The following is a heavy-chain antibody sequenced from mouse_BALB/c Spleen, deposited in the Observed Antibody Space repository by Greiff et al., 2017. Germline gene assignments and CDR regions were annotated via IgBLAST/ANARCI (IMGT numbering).Heavy chain of an antibody. CDR1: GLTFSSYT. CDR3: ARLGYYGSRWYFDV. V-gene: IGHV5-12-2*01. D-gene: IGHD1-1*01. Sequence: EVKLVESGGGLVQPGGSLKLSCAASGLTFSSYTMSWVRQTPEKRLEWVAYISNGGGSTYYPDTVKGRFTISRDNAKNTLYLQMSSLKSEDTAMYYCARLGYYGSRWYFDVWGAGTTVTVSS. J-gene: IGHJ1*01. CDR2: ISNGGGST.